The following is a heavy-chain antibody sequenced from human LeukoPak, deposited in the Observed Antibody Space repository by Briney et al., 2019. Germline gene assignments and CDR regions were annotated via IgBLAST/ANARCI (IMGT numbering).Heavy chain of an antibody. J-gene: IGHJ4*02. D-gene: IGHD2-15*01. CDR3: ARVVVARFDY. CDR2: MYHSGST. Sequence: SSETLSLTCTVSRYSLSSGYYWGWIRQPPGKGLDWIGRMYHSGSTYYNPSLKSRVTISVDTSKNQFSLKLSSVTAADTAVYYCARVVVARFDYWGQGTLVTVSS. CDR1: RYSLSSGYY. V-gene: IGHV4-38-2*02.